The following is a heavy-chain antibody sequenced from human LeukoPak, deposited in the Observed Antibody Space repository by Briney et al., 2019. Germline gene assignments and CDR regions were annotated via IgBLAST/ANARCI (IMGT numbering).Heavy chain of an antibody. D-gene: IGHD5-12*01. CDR2: ISPGSDYK. V-gene: IGHV3-21*01. J-gene: IGHJ4*02. CDR3: VRGGYRGFDYEY. CDR1: GFTFSTYS. Sequence: GGSLRLSCAASGFTFSTYSMNWFRLAPGKGLEWVSSISPGSDYKYYVDSVKGRFTISRDNAKKSLYLQMNSLRAEDTAVYYCVRGGYRGFDYEYWGQGTLVTVSS.